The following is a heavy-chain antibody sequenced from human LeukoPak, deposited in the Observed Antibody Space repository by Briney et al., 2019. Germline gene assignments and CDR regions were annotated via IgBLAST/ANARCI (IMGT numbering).Heavy chain of an antibody. CDR1: GFTFTSSA. CDR3: ARDWAPYYDILTGYWYYYYYYMDV. J-gene: IGHJ6*03. CDR2: ISAYNGNT. Sequence: ASVKVSCKASGFTFTSSAMQWVRQAPGQGLEWMGWISAYNGNTNYAQKLQGRVTMTTDTSTSTAYMELRSLRSDDTAVYYCARDWAPYYDILTGYWYYYYYYMDVWGKGTTVTISS. D-gene: IGHD3-9*01. V-gene: IGHV1-18*01.